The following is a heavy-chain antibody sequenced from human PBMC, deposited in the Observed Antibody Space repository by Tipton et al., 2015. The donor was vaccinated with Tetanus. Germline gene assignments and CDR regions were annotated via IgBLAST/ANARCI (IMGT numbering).Heavy chain of an antibody. CDR1: GYNFTHYS. Sequence: QLVQSGAEVKKPGESLKISCRGSGYNFTHYSIGWVRQMPGKGLEWVGIIDPRDSETFQGHVTISADKSISTAHLRWSSLEASDTAIYYCARRRSAILSGSYHWYFDIWGRSTLVIVSS. J-gene: IGHJ2*01. CDR2: IDPRDSET. D-gene: IGHD3-9*01. CDR3: ARRRSAILSGSYHWYFDI. V-gene: IGHV5-51*01.